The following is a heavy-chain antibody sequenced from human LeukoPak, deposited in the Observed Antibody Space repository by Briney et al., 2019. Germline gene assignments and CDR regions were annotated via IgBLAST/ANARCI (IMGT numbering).Heavy chain of an antibody. Sequence: PGRSLRLSWPPSGFTFSSYAMSWVRQAPGKGLEWVSAISGSVGSTYYAHSAKGRFTISTANSNNSLCMQTDSLRAEGMAVYYCAKDRGIVVVPAAIDYGGEGTLVTVSS. J-gene: IGHJ4*02. CDR3: AKDRGIVVVPAAIDY. CDR2: ISGSVGST. V-gene: IGHV3-23*01. D-gene: IGHD2-2*02. CDR1: GFTFSSYA.